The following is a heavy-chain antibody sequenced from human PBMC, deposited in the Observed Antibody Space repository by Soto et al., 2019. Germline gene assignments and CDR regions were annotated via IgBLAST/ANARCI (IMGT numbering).Heavy chain of an antibody. D-gene: IGHD2-21*02. CDR1: LFTVRSYG. Sequence: LRLSFATSLFTVRSYGMHWVRQAPGKGLEWLAVISNDGDNKFFADSVKGRLTLSRDNARNTLYLQINSLRAEDTAVYFCGKDTLDCSGGDCPLYYYYGMDVWGQGTTVPVSS. J-gene: IGHJ6*02. V-gene: IGHV3-30*18. CDR3: GKDTLDCSGGDCPLYYYYGMDV. CDR2: ISNDGDNK.